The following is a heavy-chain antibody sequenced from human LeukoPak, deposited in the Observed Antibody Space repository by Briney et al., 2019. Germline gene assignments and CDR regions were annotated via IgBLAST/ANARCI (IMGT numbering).Heavy chain of an antibody. CDR1: GFTFSSYA. CDR3: AKVRAIVATMSPWFDY. Sequence: GGSLRLSCAASGFTFSSYAMSWVRQAPGKGLEWVSAISGSGGSTYYADSMKGRFTISRDNSKNTLYLQMNSLRAEDTAVYYCAKVRAIVATMSPWFDYWGQGTLVTVSS. D-gene: IGHD5-12*01. CDR2: ISGSGGST. J-gene: IGHJ4*02. V-gene: IGHV3-23*01.